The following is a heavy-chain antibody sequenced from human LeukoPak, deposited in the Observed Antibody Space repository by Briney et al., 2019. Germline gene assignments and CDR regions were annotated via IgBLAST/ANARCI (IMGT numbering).Heavy chain of an antibody. CDR3: ARYRLSGTIFDY. Sequence: GAPLKFSCKVPGYPFTHQWIGWVRKTPGKGLGWMGIIYLGVSDTRYRTSFQGQATMSAAKPSTPAYLLWSSLYASDRARCFCARYRLSGTIFDYWGQGTLLTVSS. J-gene: IGHJ4*02. CDR1: GYPFTHQW. D-gene: IGHD1/OR15-1a*01. CDR2: IYLGVSDT. V-gene: IGHV5-51*04.